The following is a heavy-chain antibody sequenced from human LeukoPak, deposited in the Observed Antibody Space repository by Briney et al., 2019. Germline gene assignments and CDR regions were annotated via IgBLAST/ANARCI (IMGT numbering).Heavy chain of an antibody. J-gene: IGHJ3*02. CDR2: INPSGGST. Sequence: ASVKVSCKASGYTFTSYYMHWVRQAPGQGLEWMGIINPSGGSTSYAQKFQGRVTMTRDTSISTAYMELSRLRSDDTAVYYCARGAFPILELLSDDAFDIWGQGTLVTVSS. V-gene: IGHV1-46*01. D-gene: IGHD3-10*01. CDR3: ARGAFPILELLSDDAFDI. CDR1: GYTFTSYY.